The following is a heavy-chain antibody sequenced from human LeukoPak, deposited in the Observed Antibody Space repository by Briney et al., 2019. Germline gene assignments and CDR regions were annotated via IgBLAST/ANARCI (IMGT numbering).Heavy chain of an antibody. V-gene: IGHV3-23*01. CDR1: GFTFSSYA. CDR2: ISAGGDST. Sequence: GGSLRLSCAASGFTFSSYAMSWVRQAPGKGLEWVSVISAGGDSTYYADSVKGRFTISRDNSKNTLYLQMNSLRAEDTAIYYCAKGVTGSCYSSMDVWGQGTTDAVSS. D-gene: IGHD2-15*01. CDR3: AKGVTGSCYSSMDV. J-gene: IGHJ6*02.